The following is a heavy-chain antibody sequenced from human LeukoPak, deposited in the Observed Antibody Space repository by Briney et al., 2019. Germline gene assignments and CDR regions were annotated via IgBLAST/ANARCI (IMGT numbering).Heavy chain of an antibody. CDR1: GYTFTSYG. CDR2: ISAYNGIT. J-gene: IGHJ2*01. CDR3: AGVDSSGYSKYWYFDL. Sequence: GASVKVSCKASGYTFTSYGISWVRQAPGQGLEWMGWISAYNGITNYAQKLQGRVTMTTDTSTSTAYMELRSLRSDDTAVYYCAGVDSSGYSKYWYFDLWGRGTLVTVSS. V-gene: IGHV1-18*01. D-gene: IGHD3-22*01.